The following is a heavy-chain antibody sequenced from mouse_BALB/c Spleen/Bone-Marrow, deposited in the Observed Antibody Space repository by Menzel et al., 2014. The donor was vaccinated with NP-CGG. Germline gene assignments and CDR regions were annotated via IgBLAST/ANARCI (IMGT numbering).Heavy chain of an antibody. J-gene: IGHJ1*01. CDR1: GYTFTNYD. V-gene: IGHV1S56*01. CDR2: IYPGDGST. Sequence: VQLQQSGPELVKPGALVKISCKASGYTFTNYDINWVKPRPGQGLEWIGWIYPGDGSTKYNERFKGKATLTADKSSSTAYMQHSSMASENSAVYYCARGGGSSGYFDVWGAGTTVTVSS. CDR3: ARGGGSSGYFDV. D-gene: IGHD3-1*01.